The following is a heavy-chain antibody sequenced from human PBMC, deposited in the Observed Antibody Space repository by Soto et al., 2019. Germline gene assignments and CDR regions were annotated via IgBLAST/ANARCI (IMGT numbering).Heavy chain of an antibody. D-gene: IGHD3-16*01. CDR1: GGSIISHL. CDR3: AREGPLSGDAFDI. CDR2: VSHSGST. Sequence: SETLSLTCTVSGGSIISHLWSWIRQPPGKGLEWIGYVSHSGSTTHNPSLKSRVTISPDTSKNQVSLQLRSVTAADTAAYYCAREGPLSGDAFDIWGRGTKVTVSS. J-gene: IGHJ3*02. V-gene: IGHV4-59*11.